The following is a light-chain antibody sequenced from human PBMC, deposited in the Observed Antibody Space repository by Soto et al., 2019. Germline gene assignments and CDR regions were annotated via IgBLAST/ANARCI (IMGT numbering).Light chain of an antibody. CDR2: DAS. V-gene: IGKV3-11*01. CDR3: QQRSNWPIT. J-gene: IGKJ5*01. Sequence: EIVFTQSPATLSWSPGERATLSCRASQSVSSYLAWYQQKPGQAPRLFIYDASNRATGIPARFSGSGSGTDFTLTISSLQPEDFAVYYCQQRSNWPITFGQGTRLEIK. CDR1: QSVSSY.